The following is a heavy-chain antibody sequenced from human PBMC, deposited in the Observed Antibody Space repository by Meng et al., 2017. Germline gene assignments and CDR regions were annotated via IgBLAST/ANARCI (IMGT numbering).Heavy chain of an antibody. CDR2: VSDGGYN. CDR1: GGSLSGHY. J-gene: IGHJ5*02. V-gene: IGHV4-34*01. CDR3: ARNRYDRSTHVFDP. Sequence: QVQLQQWGAGLLKPSETLSLTCTVYGGSLSGHYWSWIRQAPGEGLEWIGEVSDGGYNKYNPALKSRVTVSGDTSKNEVSLKLISVTAADTAVYYCARNRYDRSTHVFDPWGQGTLVTVSS. D-gene: IGHD3-22*01.